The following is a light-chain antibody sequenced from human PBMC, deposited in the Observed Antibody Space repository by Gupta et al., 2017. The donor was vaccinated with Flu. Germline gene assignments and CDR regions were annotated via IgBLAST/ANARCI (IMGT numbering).Light chain of an antibody. J-gene: IGLJ2*01. V-gene: IGLV2-8*01. CDR2: DVS. CDR1: SSDVGGYGF. Sequence: QSALTQPPTASGSLGQSVTISCTGTSSDVGGYGFVSWYQQHSGKAPKLMIYDVSRRPSGVPVRFSGSRSGNTASLTISGLQAEDEADYYCSSYASTNSLVFGGGTRLTVL. CDR3: SSYASTNSLV.